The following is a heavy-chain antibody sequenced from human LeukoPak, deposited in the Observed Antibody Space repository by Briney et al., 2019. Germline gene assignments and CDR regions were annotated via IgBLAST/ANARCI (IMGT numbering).Heavy chain of an antibody. V-gene: IGHV1-8*03. J-gene: IGHJ4*02. CDR1: GYTLTRYD. D-gene: IGHD2-15*01. CDR2: INLKSGNT. CDR3: TRVDGSPDY. Sequence: ASVKVSCKASGYTLTRYDINWVRQATGQGLEWMGWINLKSGNTGHAQKFQGRVTIIRDTSISTVYLELSSLRSEDTALYFCTRVDGSPDYWGQGTLVTVSS.